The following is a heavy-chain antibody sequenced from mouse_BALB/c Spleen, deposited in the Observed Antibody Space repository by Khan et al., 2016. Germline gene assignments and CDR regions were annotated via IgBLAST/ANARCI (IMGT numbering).Heavy chain of an antibody. Sequence: EVQLQESGPGLVKPSQSLSLTCTVTGYSITSDYAWNWIRQFPGNKLEWMGYISYSGSTTYNPSLKSRISITRDTSKNPFFLQLNSVTTEDTATYYCARGAYDATYYAMDYWGQGTSVTVSS. V-gene: IGHV3-2*02. J-gene: IGHJ4*01. CDR2: ISYSGST. D-gene: IGHD2-12*01. CDR3: ARGAYDATYYAMDY. CDR1: GYSITSDYA.